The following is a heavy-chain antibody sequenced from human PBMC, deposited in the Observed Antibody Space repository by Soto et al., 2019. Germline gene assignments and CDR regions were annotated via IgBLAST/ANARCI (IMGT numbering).Heavy chain of an antibody. CDR3: ARSRDGYNRDYYGMDV. V-gene: IGHV1-69*06. Sequence: SVKVSCKASGVTFSSYAISWVRQAPGQGLEWMGGIIPIFGTANYAQKFQGRVTITADKSTSTAYMELSSLRSEDTAVYYCARSRDGYNRDYYGMDVWGQGTTVTVSS. CDR1: GVTFSSYA. J-gene: IGHJ6*02. CDR2: IIPIFGTA. D-gene: IGHD5-12*01.